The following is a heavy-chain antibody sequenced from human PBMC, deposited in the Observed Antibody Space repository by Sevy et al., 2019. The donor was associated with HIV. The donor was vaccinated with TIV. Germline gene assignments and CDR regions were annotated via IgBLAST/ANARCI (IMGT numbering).Heavy chain of an antibody. CDR2: ISSRSSYI. CDR3: ARDGITMVRGGAFHI. CDR1: GFTFSSYS. J-gene: IGHJ3*02. Sequence: GGSLRLSCAASGFTFSSYSMNWVRQAPGKGLEWVSSISSRSSYIYYADSVKGRFTISRDNAKNSLYLQMNSLRAEDTAVYYCARDGITMVRGGAFHIWGQGTMVTVSS. D-gene: IGHD3-10*01. V-gene: IGHV3-21*01.